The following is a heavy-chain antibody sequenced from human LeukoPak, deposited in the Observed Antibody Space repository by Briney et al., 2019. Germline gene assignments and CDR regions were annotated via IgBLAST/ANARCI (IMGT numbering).Heavy chain of an antibody. J-gene: IGHJ5*02. Sequence: KSGGSLRLSCAAFGFIVRSNHINWVRQAPGKGLEWVSSISTSSSYIYYADSVKGRFTISRDNARNSLYLQMNTLRAEDTAVYSCARGADGVSSNSRGWFDPWGQGTLVTVSS. V-gene: IGHV3-21*01. CDR1: GFIVRSNH. CDR2: ISTSSSYI. D-gene: IGHD2-15*01. CDR3: ARGADGVSSNSRGWFDP.